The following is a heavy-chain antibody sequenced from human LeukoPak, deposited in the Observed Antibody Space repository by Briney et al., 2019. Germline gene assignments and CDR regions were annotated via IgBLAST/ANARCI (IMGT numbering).Heavy chain of an antibody. CDR3: TRDRDQYSGYAPGFDY. D-gene: IGHD5-12*01. V-gene: IGHV3-15*01. J-gene: IGHJ4*02. CDR1: GFSFTNAW. Sequence: PGGSLRLSCAASGFSFTNAWMSWVRQAPGKGLEWVGRIKSKTAGGTTDYAAPVKGRFTISRDDSKNTLYLQMNSLKTEDTAVYYCTRDRDQYSGYAPGFDYWGQGTLVTVSS. CDR2: IKSKTAGGTT.